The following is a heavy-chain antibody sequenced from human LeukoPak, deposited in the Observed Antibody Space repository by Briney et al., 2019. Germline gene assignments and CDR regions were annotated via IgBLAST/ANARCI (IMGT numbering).Heavy chain of an antibody. Sequence: SGTLSLTCAVSGGSISSYYWSWIRQPPGKGLEWIGYIYYSGSTNYNPSLKSRVTISVDTSKNQFSLKLSSVTAADAAVYYCARPPPLHSSSWGEYYFDYWGQGTLVTVSS. CDR2: IYYSGST. V-gene: IGHV4-59*08. CDR3: ARPPPLHSSSWGEYYFDY. CDR1: GGSISSYY. D-gene: IGHD6-13*01. J-gene: IGHJ4*02.